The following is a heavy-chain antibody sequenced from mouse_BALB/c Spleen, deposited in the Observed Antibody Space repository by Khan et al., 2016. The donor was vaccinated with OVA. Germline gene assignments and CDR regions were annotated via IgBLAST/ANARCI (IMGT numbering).Heavy chain of an antibody. CDR3: TRDGNYAHWYFDV. CDR2: ISSGGTYI. V-gene: IGHV5-6-4*01. Sequence: EVELVESGGGLVRPGGALKLPCAASGFSFTSYTMSWVRQTPEKRLEWVATISSGGTYIYYPDSVKGRFTISRANAKHTLYLQMSSLKSEDTAMYYCTRDGNYAHWYFDVWGAGTTVTVSS. D-gene: IGHD2-1*01. J-gene: IGHJ1*01. CDR1: GFSFTSYT.